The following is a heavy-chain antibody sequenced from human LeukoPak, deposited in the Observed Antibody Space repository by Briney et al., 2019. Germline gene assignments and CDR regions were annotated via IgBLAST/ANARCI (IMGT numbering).Heavy chain of an antibody. J-gene: IGHJ3*02. V-gene: IGHV3-7*01. CDR3: ARDRWGDYYGSGSRGAFDI. D-gene: IGHD3-10*01. Sequence: GGSLRLSCAASGFTFSSYWMSWVRQAQGKGLEWVANIKKDGSEKYYVDSVKGRFTISRDNAKNSLYLQMNSLRAEDTAVYYCARDRWGDYYGSGSRGAFDIWGQGTMVTVSS. CDR1: GFTFSSYW. CDR2: IKKDGSEK.